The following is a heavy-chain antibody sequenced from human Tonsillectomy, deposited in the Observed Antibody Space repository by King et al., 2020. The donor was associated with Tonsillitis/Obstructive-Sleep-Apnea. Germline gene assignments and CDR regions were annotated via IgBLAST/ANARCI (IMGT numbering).Heavy chain of an antibody. J-gene: IGHJ4*02. Sequence: VQLQQWGAGLLKPSETLSLTCAVYGGSFSGYYWSWIRQPPGKGLEWIGEINHSGSTNYNPSLKSRVTIPVDTSKNQFSLKLSSVTAADTAVYYCARVRAAAGIGYWGQGTLVTVSS. V-gene: IGHV4-34*01. CDR1: GGSFSGYY. D-gene: IGHD6-13*01. CDR2: INHSGST. CDR3: ARVRAAAGIGY.